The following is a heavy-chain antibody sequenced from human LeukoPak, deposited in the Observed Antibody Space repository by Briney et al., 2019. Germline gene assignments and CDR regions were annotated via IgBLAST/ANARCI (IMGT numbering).Heavy chain of an antibody. V-gene: IGHV4-61*02. CDR1: GGSISSGSYY. Sequence: SETLSLTCTVSGGSISSGSYYWSWIRQPAGKGLEWIGRIYTSGSTNYNPSLKSRVTISVDTSKNQFSLKLSSVTAADTAVYYCAREDKEWSRAFDIWGRGTMVTVSS. CDR3: AREDKEWSRAFDI. CDR2: IYTSGST. J-gene: IGHJ3*02. D-gene: IGHD3-3*01.